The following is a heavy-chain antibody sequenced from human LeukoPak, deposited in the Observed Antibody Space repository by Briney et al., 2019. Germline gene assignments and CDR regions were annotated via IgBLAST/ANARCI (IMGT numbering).Heavy chain of an antibody. CDR1: GFTFSSYS. V-gene: IGHV3-21*01. CDR2: IISSSSYI. CDR3: ARDVSHRRGIYYYYHMDV. Sequence: GGSLRLSCAASGFTFSSYSMNWVRHAPGKGLEWVSSIISSSSYIYYADSVKGRYTISRDNAKNSLYLQMNSLRAEDTAVYYCARDVSHRRGIYYYYHMDVWGKGTTVTVSS. J-gene: IGHJ6*03. D-gene: IGHD1-26*01.